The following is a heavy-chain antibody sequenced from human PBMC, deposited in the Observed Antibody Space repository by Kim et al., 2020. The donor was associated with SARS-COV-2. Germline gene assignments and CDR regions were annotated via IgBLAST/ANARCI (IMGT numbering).Heavy chain of an antibody. Sequence: SVKGRFTISRDNAKNTLYLQMNSLRAEDTAVYYCAGHYGSGSYSNGPLDYWGQGTLVTVSS. V-gene: IGHV3-74*01. D-gene: IGHD3-10*01. CDR3: AGHYGSGSYSNGPLDY. J-gene: IGHJ4*02.